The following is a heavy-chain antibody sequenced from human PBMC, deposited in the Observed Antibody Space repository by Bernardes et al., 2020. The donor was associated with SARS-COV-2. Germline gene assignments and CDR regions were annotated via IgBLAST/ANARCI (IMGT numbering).Heavy chain of an antibody. Sequence: ASVKVSCKTSGYTFTGYYIHWVRQAPGQGLEWMGWINPNSGGTDYAQKFQDRVTMTRDTSISTAYMELSRVKSDDTALYYCARCDSSTFNPLDIRGQGTMVTVSS. CDR1: GYTFTGYY. J-gene: IGHJ3*02. CDR2: INPNSGGT. D-gene: IGHD2-2*01. CDR3: ARCDSSTFNPLDI. V-gene: IGHV1-2*02.